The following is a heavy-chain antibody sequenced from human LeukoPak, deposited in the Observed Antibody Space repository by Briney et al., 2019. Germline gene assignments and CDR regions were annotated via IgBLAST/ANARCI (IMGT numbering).Heavy chain of an antibody. D-gene: IGHD1-26*01. V-gene: IGHV3-30-3*01. CDR1: GFTFNTYA. CDR3: AKSGSHNAFDT. Sequence: GGSLRLSCAASGFTFNTYALHWVRQVPDKGLEWVTIISFDGDNKYYADSVKGRFTISRDNSKNTLYLQMNSLRREDTGVYYCAKSGSHNAFDTWGQGTMVTVSS. J-gene: IGHJ3*02. CDR2: ISFDGDNK.